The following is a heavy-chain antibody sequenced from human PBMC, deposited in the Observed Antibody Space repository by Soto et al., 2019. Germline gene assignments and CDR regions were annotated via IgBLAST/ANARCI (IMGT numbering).Heavy chain of an antibody. D-gene: IGHD5-12*01. CDR3: ARAIAFIDGYNRRHYGMDV. CDR2: INPNSDDR. J-gene: IGHJ6*02. CDR1: GYTLTSYD. V-gene: IGHV1-8*01. Sequence: GVSVKVSCKASGYTLTSYDIHWVRQATGQGLEWMGWINPNSDDRHYAQKFQGRVTMTRNTSINTVYMELSRLRSEDTAMYYCARAIAFIDGYNRRHYGMDVWG.